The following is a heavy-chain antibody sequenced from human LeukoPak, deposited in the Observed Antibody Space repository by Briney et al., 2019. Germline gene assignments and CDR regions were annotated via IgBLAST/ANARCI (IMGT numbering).Heavy chain of an antibody. J-gene: IGHJ5*02. V-gene: IGHV4-31*03. CDR2: IFSSGST. Sequence: PSQTLSLTCSVSGGPISRGAYYWSWVRQLPGKGLEWIGYIFSSGSTSYNPSLRSRVTVSFDTSKNQFFLNLSSVTAADTAVYYCAREAWAETLSGWFDPWGQGTLVTVSS. CDR1: GGPISRGAYY. D-gene: IGHD2/OR15-2a*01. CDR3: AREAWAETLSGWFDP.